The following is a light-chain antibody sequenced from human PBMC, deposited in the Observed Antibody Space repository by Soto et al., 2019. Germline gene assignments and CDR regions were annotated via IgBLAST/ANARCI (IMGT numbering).Light chain of an antibody. CDR2: DAY. Sequence: EIVMTQSPATLSVSPGERVTLSCRASQGVGSTLAWYRQQPGQAPRLLIYDAYIRATGVPARFSGSGSGTEFTLTIRSLQSEDFAVYYCQHYKTWALAFGGGTKVDIK. V-gene: IGKV3-15*01. J-gene: IGKJ4*01. CDR3: QHYKTWALA. CDR1: QGVGST.